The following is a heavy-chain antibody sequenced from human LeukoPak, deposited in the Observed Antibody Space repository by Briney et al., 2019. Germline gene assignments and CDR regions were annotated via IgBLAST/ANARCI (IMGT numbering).Heavy chain of an antibody. CDR2: ISHDGFI. CDR3: ARDPSGRAAGGRGDY. Sequence: GGSLRLSCETAGFTFSSYVMHWVRRTPGKGLVWVSRISHDGFISYADSVKGRFTISRDNSKNTLYLQMNSLRAEDTAVYYCARDPSGRAAGGRGDYWGQGTLVTVSS. J-gene: IGHJ4*02. D-gene: IGHD6-13*01. V-gene: IGHV3-74*01. CDR1: GFTFSSYV.